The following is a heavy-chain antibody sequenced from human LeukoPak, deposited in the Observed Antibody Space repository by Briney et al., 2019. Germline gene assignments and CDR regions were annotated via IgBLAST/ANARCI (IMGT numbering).Heavy chain of an antibody. J-gene: IGHJ6*02. CDR3: ARDTEGYIYGYYYYGMDV. V-gene: IGHV3-7*05. CDR1: GFTFSSYW. D-gene: IGHD5-18*01. Sequence: GGSLRLSCAASGFTFSSYWMNWVRQAPGKGLEWVANIKQDGSEKYYVDSVKGRFTISRDNSKNSLYLQMNSLRNDDTALYYCARDTEGYIYGYYYYGMDVWGQGTTVTVSS. CDR2: IKQDGSEK.